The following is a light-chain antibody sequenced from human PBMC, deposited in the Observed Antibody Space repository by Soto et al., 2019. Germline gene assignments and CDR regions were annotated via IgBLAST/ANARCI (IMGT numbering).Light chain of an antibody. V-gene: IGKV1-5*03. CDR2: GAS. Sequence: DILMTQSPSTLSASVGETVTLTCRASQSTSSWVAWYQQRPGKPPKLVIYGASTLESGVPSRFSGSGSGTEFTLIISSLQPDDFATYYCQQYNSYSWTFGQGTRWIS. J-gene: IGKJ1*01. CDR1: QSTSSW. CDR3: QQYNSYSWT.